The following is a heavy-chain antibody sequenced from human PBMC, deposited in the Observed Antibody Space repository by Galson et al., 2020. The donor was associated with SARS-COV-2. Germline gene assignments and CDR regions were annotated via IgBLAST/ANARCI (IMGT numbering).Heavy chain of an antibody. Sequence: GESLKISCAASGFTFSSYSMNWVRQAPGKGLDWVSSIDTSTSFIYYADSVKGRFTISRDNAKNSLYLQMNSLRAEDTAVYYCARIRCSSGSCHVENWGQGTLVTVSS. CDR1: GFTFSSYS. CDR2: IDTSTSFI. D-gene: IGHD2-15*01. V-gene: IGHV3-21*01. J-gene: IGHJ4*02. CDR3: ARIRCSSGSCHVEN.